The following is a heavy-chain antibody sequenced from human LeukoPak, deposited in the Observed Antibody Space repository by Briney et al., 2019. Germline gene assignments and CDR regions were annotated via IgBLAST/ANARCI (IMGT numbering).Heavy chain of an antibody. D-gene: IGHD3-3*01. Sequence: ASVKVSCKASGYTFTSYYMHWVRQAPGQGLEWMGIINPSGGSTSYAQKFQGRVTMTRDMSTSTVYMELSSLRSEDTAVYYCACILEWLGGDLDWFDPWGQGTLVTVSS. V-gene: IGHV1-46*01. J-gene: IGHJ5*02. CDR2: INPSGGST. CDR1: GYTFTSYY. CDR3: ACILEWLGGDLDWFDP.